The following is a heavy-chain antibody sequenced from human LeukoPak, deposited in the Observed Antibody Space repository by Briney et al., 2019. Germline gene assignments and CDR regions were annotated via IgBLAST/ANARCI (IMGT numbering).Heavy chain of an antibody. CDR3: NTWSVTYKVIF. D-gene: IGHD3-3*01. CDR1: GFTFSSYS. J-gene: IGHJ4*02. Sequence: GGSLRLSCAASGFTFSSYSMNWVRQAPGKGLEWVSSISSSSSYIYYADSVKGRFTISRDNAKNSLYLQMNSLRAEDTAVYYCNTWSVTYKVIFWGQGSLVTVSS. V-gene: IGHV3-21*01. CDR2: ISSSSSYI.